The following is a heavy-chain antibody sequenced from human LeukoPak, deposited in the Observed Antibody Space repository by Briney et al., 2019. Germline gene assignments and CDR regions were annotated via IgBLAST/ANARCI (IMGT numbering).Heavy chain of an antibody. Sequence: ASVKVSCKASGYTFTTNGISWVRQAPGQGLEWMGWISTYNGNTNYAQKLQGRVTMTTDTSASTAYMELRSLRSDDTAVYYCVIPIFGVAYYFDYWGQGTLVTVSS. CDR2: ISTYNGNT. CDR1: GYTFTTNG. V-gene: IGHV1-18*01. CDR3: VIPIFGVAYYFDY. J-gene: IGHJ4*02. D-gene: IGHD3-3*01.